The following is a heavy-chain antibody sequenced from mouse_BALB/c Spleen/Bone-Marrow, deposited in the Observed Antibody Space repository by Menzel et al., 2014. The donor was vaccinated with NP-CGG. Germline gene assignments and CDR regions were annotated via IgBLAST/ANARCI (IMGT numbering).Heavy chain of an antibody. V-gene: IGHV1-18*01. J-gene: IGHJ1*01. CDR2: INPYNGGS. CDR3: ARDGYGRYFDV. Sequence: VQLKQSGPELVKPGASMKISCKASGYSFTDYTMNWVRQSHGKNLEWIGLINPYNGGSTYNQKFKGTATLTVDRSSSTAYMELLSLTFDDSAVYYCARDGYGRYFDVWGAGTTVTVSS. CDR1: GYSFTDYT. D-gene: IGHD2-2*01.